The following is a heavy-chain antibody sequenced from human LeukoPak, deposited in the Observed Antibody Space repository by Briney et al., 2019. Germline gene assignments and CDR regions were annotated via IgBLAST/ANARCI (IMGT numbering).Heavy chain of an antibody. CDR1: GYTFTGYY. V-gene: IGHV1-2*02. CDR2: INPNSGGT. J-gene: IGHJ6*03. Sequence: ASVKVSCKASGYTFTGYYMHWVRQAPGQGLEWMGWINPNSGGTNYAQKFQGRVTMTGDTSISTAYMELSRLRSDDTAVYYCATTYYYYYYMDVWGKGTTVTVSS. CDR3: ATTYYYYYYMDV.